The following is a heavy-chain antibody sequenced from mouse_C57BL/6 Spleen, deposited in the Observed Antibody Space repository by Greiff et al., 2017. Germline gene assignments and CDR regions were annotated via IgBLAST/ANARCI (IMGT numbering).Heavy chain of an antibody. CDR2: ISSGGDYI. J-gene: IGHJ3*01. Sequence: EVQRVESGEGLVKPGGSLKLSCAASGFTFSSYAMSWVRQTPEKRLEWVAYISSGGDYIYYADTVKGRFTISRDNARNTLYLQMSSLKSEDTAMYYWTRGEDYDPWFAYWGQGTLVTVSA. CDR3: TRGEDYDPWFAY. V-gene: IGHV5-9-1*02. CDR1: GFTFSSYA. D-gene: IGHD2-4*01.